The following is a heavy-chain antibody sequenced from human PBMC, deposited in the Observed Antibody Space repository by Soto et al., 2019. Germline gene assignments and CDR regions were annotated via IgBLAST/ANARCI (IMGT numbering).Heavy chain of an antibody. J-gene: IGHJ4*02. Sequence: VTLSLTCTVSGGSISSSSYYWGWLRQPPGKGVEWIGSMYYSRSTDYNPSHKSRVTISVDTSKNKFTAKLNSVSAADTAVYYYARPFPCDFEYSSRGGFDYWGQGTLVTVSS. V-gene: IGHV4-39*01. CDR3: ARPFPCDFEYSSRGGFDY. CDR2: MYYSRST. D-gene: IGHD6-6*01. CDR1: GGSISSSSYY.